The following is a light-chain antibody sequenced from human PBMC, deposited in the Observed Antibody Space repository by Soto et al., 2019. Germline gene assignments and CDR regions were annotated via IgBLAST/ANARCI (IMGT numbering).Light chain of an antibody. CDR2: GNS. CDR1: SSNIGAGYD. J-gene: IGLJ2*01. CDR3: QSYDSSFRRV. V-gene: IGLV1-40*01. Sequence: QSVLTQPPSVSGAPGQRVTISCTGSSSNIGAGYDVHWYQQLPGTAPKLLIYGNSNRPSGVPDRFSGSKSGTSASLAITGLQAEDEADYYCQSYDSSFRRVFGGGTKLTVL.